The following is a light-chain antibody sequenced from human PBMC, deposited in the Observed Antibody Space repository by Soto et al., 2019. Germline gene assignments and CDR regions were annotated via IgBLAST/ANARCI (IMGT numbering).Light chain of an antibody. CDR2: GAS. V-gene: IGKV3-15*01. J-gene: IGKJ1*01. CDR1: QSVSSN. Sequence: ERVMTQSPATLSVSPGERATLSCRASQSVSSNLAWYQQKPGQAPRLLIYGASTRATGIPARFSGSGSGTEFTLTISSLQSEDFAVYYCQQYNTWPLTFGQGTKVEIK. CDR3: QQYNTWPLT.